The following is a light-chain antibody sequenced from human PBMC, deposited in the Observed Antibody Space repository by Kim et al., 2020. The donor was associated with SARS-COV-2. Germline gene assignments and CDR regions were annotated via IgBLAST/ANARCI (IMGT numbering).Light chain of an antibody. CDR2: ENN. V-gene: IGLV1-51*01. CDR3: ESWDSGLNAGV. J-gene: IGLJ2*01. Sequence: GPKVSISRFGSSSNIEANYVTRYPQLPGTAPKPLICENNKRPSGIPDRFSASRSGTSATLAITGLQTGDEADYYCESWDSGLNAGVFGGGTQLTVL. CDR1: SSNIEANY.